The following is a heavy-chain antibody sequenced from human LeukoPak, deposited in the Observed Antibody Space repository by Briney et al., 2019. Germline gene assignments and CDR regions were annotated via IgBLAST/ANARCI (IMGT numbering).Heavy chain of an antibody. J-gene: IGHJ4*02. V-gene: IGHV5-51*01. CDR1: GYSFTSYW. Sequence: GESLKISCKGSGYSFTSYWIGWVRQMPGKGLEWMGIIYPGDSDTRYSPSFQGQVTISADKSISTAYLQWSSLKASDTAMYYCARHGHGRYSGSYYSDYWGQGTLVTVSS. CDR3: ARHGHGRYSGSYYSDY. CDR2: IYPGDSDT. D-gene: IGHD1-26*01.